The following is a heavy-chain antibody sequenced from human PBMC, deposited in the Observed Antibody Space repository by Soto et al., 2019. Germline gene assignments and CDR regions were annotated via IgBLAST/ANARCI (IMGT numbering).Heavy chain of an antibody. Sequence: HLVESGGGLVQPGGSLRLSCGASGFTFSNYWMNWVRQAPGKGLEWVANINPAGSEKRYVDSVKGRFTMSRANAQNSLFLQLNSLRAEDTAVYYCAGWGQQNYWGLGTLVTVSS. CDR2: INPAGSEK. V-gene: IGHV3-7*05. D-gene: IGHD3-16*01. CDR3: AGWGQQNY. J-gene: IGHJ4*02. CDR1: GFTFSNYW.